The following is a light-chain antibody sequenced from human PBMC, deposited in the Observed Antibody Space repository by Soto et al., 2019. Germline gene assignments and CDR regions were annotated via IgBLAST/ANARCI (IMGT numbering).Light chain of an antibody. V-gene: IGKV1-9*01. CDR1: QGTSSY. Sequence: DIQLTQSPSFLSASVGDRVTITCRASQGTSSYLAWFQQKPGRAPKLLIYGASTLQSGVPARFSGSGSWTDFTLTISNLQPEDFATYYCQQLNAYPLTFGQGTRLEMK. CDR3: QQLNAYPLT. J-gene: IGKJ5*01. CDR2: GAS.